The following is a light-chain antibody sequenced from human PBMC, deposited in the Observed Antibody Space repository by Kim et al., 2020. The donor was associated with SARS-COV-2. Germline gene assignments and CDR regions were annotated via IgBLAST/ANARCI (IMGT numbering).Light chain of an antibody. CDR1: SSNIGAGYA. V-gene: IGLV1-40*01. Sequence: RVTIASTGSSSNIGAGYAVHWYQQLPGTAPKLLIYGNSNRPSGVPDRFSGSKSGTSASLAITGLQAEDEADYYCQSYDSSLSGVVFGGGTQLTVL. CDR3: QSYDSSLSGVV. CDR2: GNS. J-gene: IGLJ2*01.